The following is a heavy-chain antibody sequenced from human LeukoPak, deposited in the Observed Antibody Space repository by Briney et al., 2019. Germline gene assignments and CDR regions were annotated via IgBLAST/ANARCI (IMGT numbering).Heavy chain of an antibody. V-gene: IGHV3-74*01. CDR1: GYTFSSYW. Sequence: GGSLRHSCAASGYTFSSYWMHWVRRAPGKGLVWVSRINTDGSITSYADSVKGRFTISRDNAKNTLYLQMNSLRAEDTAVYYCARYYYDSSGYYIFDPWGQGTLVTVSS. J-gene: IGHJ5*02. D-gene: IGHD3-22*01. CDR3: ARYYYDSSGYYIFDP. CDR2: INTDGSIT.